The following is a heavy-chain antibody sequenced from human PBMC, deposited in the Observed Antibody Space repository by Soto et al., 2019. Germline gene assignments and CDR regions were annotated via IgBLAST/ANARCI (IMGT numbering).Heavy chain of an antibody. CDR3: ARHAPGATFFDY. V-gene: IGHV4-39*01. Sequence: QLRLQESGPGLVKPSESLSLSCDVSGGSLSDYYWDWIRQAPGKGLEWIGKISYLGNVHYHPSLISRVTISIDMSKNQFSLEVRYVTAPDTAVYYCARHAPGATFFDYWGQGALVTVSS. J-gene: IGHJ4*02. CDR1: GGSLSDYY. CDR2: ISYLGNV. D-gene: IGHD3-10*01.